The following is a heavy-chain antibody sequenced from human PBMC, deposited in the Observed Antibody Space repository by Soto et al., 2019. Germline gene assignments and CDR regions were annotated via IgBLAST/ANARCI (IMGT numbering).Heavy chain of an antibody. D-gene: IGHD3-22*01. CDR2: IYYSGST. Sequence: SETLSLTCTVSGGSISSGDYYWSWIRQPPGKGLVWIGYIYYSGSTYYNPSLKSRVTISVDTSKNQFSLKLSSVTAADTAVYYCARVVNYYDSSGYPLDYWGQGTLVTVSS. CDR3: ARVVNYYDSSGYPLDY. J-gene: IGHJ4*02. CDR1: GGSISSGDYY. V-gene: IGHV4-30-4*01.